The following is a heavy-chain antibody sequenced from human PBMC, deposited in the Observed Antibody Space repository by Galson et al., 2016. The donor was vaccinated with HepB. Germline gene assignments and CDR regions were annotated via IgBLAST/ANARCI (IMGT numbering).Heavy chain of an antibody. D-gene: IGHD1-1*01. CDR2: INAADGNT. CDR1: GYAFSTHA. V-gene: IGHV3-9*01. J-gene: IGHJ4*03. Sequence: SLKLSCEASGYAFSTHAMHWVRQAPGKRLEWVAWINAADGNTGYARSVRGRLTISRETAANPVHLEMTSLRVEDTAMYYCAKDGVVRGYTNPFDSGGPGTRVTVSP. CDR3: AKDGVVRGYTNPFDS.